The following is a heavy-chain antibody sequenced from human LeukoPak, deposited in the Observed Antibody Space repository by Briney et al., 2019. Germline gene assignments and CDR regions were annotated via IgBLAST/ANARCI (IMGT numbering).Heavy chain of an antibody. J-gene: IGHJ5*02. V-gene: IGHV3-30*02. Sequence: GGSLRLSCAASGFTFRNYGMHWVRQAPGKGLEWVAFIRFDGTNKYYADSVKGRFTISRDNSKSTLYLQMNSLRAEDTAVYYCAGQYADVLTGYYSNWFDPWGQGTLVTVSS. CDR2: IRFDGTNK. CDR1: GFTFRNYG. CDR3: AGQYADVLTGYYSNWFDP. D-gene: IGHD3-9*01.